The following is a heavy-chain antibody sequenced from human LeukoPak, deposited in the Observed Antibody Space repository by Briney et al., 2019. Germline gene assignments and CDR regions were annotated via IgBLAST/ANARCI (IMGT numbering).Heavy chain of an antibody. J-gene: IGHJ5*02. D-gene: IGHD2-15*01. CDR3: ARDPIDCSGGSCYSEGWFDP. CDR1: GGSISSSCW. Sequence: PSGTLSLTCAVSGGSISSSCWRSWVRQPPGKGLEWIGEIYHSGSTNYNPSLKSRVTISVDKSKNQFSLKLSSVTAADTAVYYCARDPIDCSGGSCYSEGWFDPWGQRTLVTVSS. V-gene: IGHV4-4*02. CDR2: IYHSGST.